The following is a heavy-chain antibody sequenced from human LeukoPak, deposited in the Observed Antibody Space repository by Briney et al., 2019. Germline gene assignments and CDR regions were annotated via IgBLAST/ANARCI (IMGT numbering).Heavy chain of an antibody. CDR2: IYYSGST. CDR1: GVSISSGGYY. CDR3: AREVVITMVRGVTSYFDY. J-gene: IGHJ4*02. Sequence: KPSETLSLTCTVSGVSISSGGYYWSWIRQHPGKGLEWIGYIYYSGSTYYNPSLKSRVTISVDTSKNQFSLKLSSVTAADTAVYYCAREVVITMVRGVTSYFDYWGQGTLVTVSS. D-gene: IGHD3-10*01. V-gene: IGHV4-31*03.